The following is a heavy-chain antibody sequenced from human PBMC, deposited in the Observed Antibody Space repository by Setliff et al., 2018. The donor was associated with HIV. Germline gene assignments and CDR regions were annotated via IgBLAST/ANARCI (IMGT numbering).Heavy chain of an antibody. J-gene: IGHJ3*02. CDR3: ARDPYDSSGYYFGAFDI. CDR1: GFTFSRYW. D-gene: IGHD3-22*01. CDR2: IKQDGSET. Sequence: GGSLRLSCVVSGFTFSRYWMTWVRQAPGKGLEWVANIKQDGSETYHVDSVRGRFTVSRDNAKNSLYLQLNSLRAEDTAVYYCARDPYDSSGYYFGAFDIWGQGTMVTVSS. V-gene: IGHV3-7*05.